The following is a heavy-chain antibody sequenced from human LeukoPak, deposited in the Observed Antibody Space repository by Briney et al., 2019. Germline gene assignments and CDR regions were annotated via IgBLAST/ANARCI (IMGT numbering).Heavy chain of an antibody. CDR2: ISWNSGSI. J-gene: IGHJ4*02. V-gene: IGHV3-9*01. CDR3: AKDIYGDYVFYYFDY. CDR1: GFTFSSYA. Sequence: GGSLRLSCAASGFTFSSYAMSWVRQAPGKGLEWVSGISWNSGSIGYADSVKGRFTISRDNAKNSLYLRMNSLRAEDTALYYCAKDIYGDYVFYYFDYWGQGTLVTVSS. D-gene: IGHD4-17*01.